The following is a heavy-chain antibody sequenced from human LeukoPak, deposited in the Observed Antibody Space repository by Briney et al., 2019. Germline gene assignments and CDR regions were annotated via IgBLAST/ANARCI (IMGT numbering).Heavy chain of an antibody. V-gene: IGHV4-34*01. CDR3: ARERDDYVWGSYRHYYFDY. Sequence: SETLSLTCAVYGGSFSGYYWSWIRQPPGKGLEWIGEINHSGSTNYNPSLQSRVTISVDTSKNQFSLKLSSVTAADTAVYYCARERDDYVWGSYRHYYFDYWGQGTLVTVSS. D-gene: IGHD3-16*02. CDR2: INHSGST. CDR1: GGSFSGYY. J-gene: IGHJ4*02.